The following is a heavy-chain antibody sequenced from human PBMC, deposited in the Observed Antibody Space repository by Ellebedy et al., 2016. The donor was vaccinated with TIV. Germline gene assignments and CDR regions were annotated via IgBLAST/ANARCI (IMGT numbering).Heavy chain of an antibody. D-gene: IGHD1-1*01. CDR2: IYYSGST. CDR1: GGSISSSSYY. CDR3: AGYNWNDGKRDY. V-gene: IGHV4-39*07. J-gene: IGHJ4*02. Sequence: SETLSLTCTVSGGSISSSSYYWGWIRQPPGKGLEWIGSIYYSGSTYYNPSLKSRVTISVDTSKNQFSLKLSSVTAADTAVYYCAGYNWNDGKRDYWGQGTLVTVSS.